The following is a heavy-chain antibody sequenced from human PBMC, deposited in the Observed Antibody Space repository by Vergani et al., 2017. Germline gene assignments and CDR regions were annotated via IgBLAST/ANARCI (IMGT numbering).Heavy chain of an antibody. J-gene: IGHJ4*02. Sequence: QVQLQESGPGLVKPSQTLSLTCTVSGGSISSGDYYWSWLRQPPGKGQEWIGYIYYSGSTYYNPSLKSRVTISVDTSKNQFSLKLSSVTAADTAVYYCARVSYSVVPAAYFDYWGQGTLVTVSP. V-gene: IGHV4-30-4*01. CDR1: GGSISSGDYY. CDR3: ARVSYSVVPAAYFDY. CDR2: IYYSGST. D-gene: IGHD2-2*01.